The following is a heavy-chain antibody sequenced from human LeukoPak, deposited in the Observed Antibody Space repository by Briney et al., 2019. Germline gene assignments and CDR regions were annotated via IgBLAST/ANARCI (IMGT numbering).Heavy chain of an antibody. CDR2: IKEDGNED. J-gene: IGHJ4*02. Sequence: GGSLRLSCTVSGFSFREHWMSWVRQAPGKGLEWVGNIKEDGNEDYYVDSVEGRFVIFRDNAKNLLYLQMHSLRAEDTAVYYCTRGDRGYAESLYWGRGTLVTVSS. CDR1: GFSFREHW. V-gene: IGHV3-7*02. CDR3: TRGDRGYAESLY. D-gene: IGHD5-12*01.